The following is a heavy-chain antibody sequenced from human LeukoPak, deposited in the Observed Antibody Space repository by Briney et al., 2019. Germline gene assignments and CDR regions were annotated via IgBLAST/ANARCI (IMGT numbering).Heavy chain of an antibody. V-gene: IGHV3-23*01. CDR3: ARLLKGATGNYYFDY. J-gene: IGHJ4*02. D-gene: IGHD1-26*01. CDR1: GFTFSSYA. CDR2: ISGSGGST. Sequence: GGSLSLSCAASGFTFSSYAMRWVRQAPGGGLEWVSAISGSGGSTYYADSVKGRFTISRDNSKNTLYLQMNSLRAEDTAVYYCARLLKGATGNYYFDYWGQGTLVTVSS.